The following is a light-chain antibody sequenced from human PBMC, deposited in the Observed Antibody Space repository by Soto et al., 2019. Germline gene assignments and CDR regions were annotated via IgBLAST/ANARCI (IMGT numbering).Light chain of an antibody. Sequence: DIQMTQAPSTLSASVGDRVTITCRASQSISSWLAWYQQKPGKAPKLLIYKAPSLENGVQSRFSGSGSGTEFTLIISRLQPDDFATYYGQQYTSYSTLGQGTKLEIK. CDR3: QQYTSYST. J-gene: IGKJ2*01. CDR2: KAP. CDR1: QSISSW. V-gene: IGKV1-5*03.